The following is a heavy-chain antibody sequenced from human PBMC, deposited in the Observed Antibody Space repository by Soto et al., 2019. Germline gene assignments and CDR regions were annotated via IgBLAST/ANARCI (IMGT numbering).Heavy chain of an antibody. V-gene: IGHV4-4*02. CDR2: IYHSGNT. D-gene: IGHD2-2*01. CDR3: AARQLLSFYFGS. Sequence: QVQLQESGPGLAKPSGTLSLTCTVSGDSITSTNKWSWVRQPPGKGLEWIGEIYHSGNTDYNPSLKSRVAMSVDKSKNQFSLNLTSLTAADTAVYFCAARQLLSFYFGSWGQGTLVTVSS. J-gene: IGHJ4*02. CDR1: GDSITSTNK.